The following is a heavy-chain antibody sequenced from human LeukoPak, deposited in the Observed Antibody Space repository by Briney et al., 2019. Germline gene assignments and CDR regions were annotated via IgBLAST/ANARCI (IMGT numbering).Heavy chain of an antibody. J-gene: IGHJ6*03. CDR1: GYTFTSYD. D-gene: IGHD3-10*01. Sequence: ASVTVSCKASGYTFTSYDINWVRQATGQGLEWMGWMNPNSSNTGYAQKFQGRVTMTRNTSISTAYMELSSLRSEDTAVYYCAIRYGSGEKYYYYYYMDVWGKGTTVTVSS. V-gene: IGHV1-8*01. CDR3: AIRYGSGEKYYYYYYMDV. CDR2: MNPNSSNT.